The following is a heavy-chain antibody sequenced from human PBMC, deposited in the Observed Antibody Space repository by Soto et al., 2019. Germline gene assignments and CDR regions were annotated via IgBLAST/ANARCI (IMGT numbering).Heavy chain of an antibody. CDR2: ISGSGGST. V-gene: IGHV3-23*01. J-gene: IGHJ4*02. D-gene: IGHD3-3*01. CDR3: AKVYIGSNYDFWSGLYYFDY. Sequence: GGSLRLSCAASGFTFSSYAMSWVRQAPGKGLEWVSAISGSGGSTYYADSVKGRFTISRDNSKNTLYLQMNSLRAEDTAVYYCAKVYIGSNYDFWSGLYYFDYWGQGTLVTVSS. CDR1: GFTFSSYA.